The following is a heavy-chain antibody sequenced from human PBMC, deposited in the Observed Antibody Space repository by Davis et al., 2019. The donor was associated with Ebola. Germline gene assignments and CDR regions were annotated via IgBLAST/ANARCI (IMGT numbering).Heavy chain of an antibody. Sequence: GESLKISCAASGFTFSSYGMHWVRQAPGKGLEWVAVISYDGSNKYYADSVKGRFTISRDNSKNTLYLQMNSLRPEDTALYYCSSWLSSHFDFWGRGTLVTVSS. J-gene: IGHJ4*02. CDR1: GFTFSSYG. V-gene: IGHV3-30*03. CDR2: ISYDGSNK. D-gene: IGHD3-22*01. CDR3: SSWLSSHFDF.